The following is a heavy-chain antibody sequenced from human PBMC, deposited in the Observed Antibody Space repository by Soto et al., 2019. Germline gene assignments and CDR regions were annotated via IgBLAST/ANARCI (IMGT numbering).Heavy chain of an antibody. J-gene: IGHJ3*02. CDR2: IYYSGST. Sequence: QVQLQESGPGLVKPSQTLSLTCTVSGGSISSGGYYWSWIRQHPGKGLEWIGYIYYSGSTYYNPSLKRPVTIAGDTSKNQFSLKLSSVAAADTAVYFCARDLGYDSSGYYETDAFDIWGQGTMVTVSS. V-gene: IGHV4-31*01. CDR3: ARDLGYDSSGYYETDAFDI. D-gene: IGHD3-22*01. CDR1: GGSISSGGYY.